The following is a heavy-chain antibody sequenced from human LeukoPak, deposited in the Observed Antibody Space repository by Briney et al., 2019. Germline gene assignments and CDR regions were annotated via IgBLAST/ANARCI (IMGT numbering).Heavy chain of an antibody. V-gene: IGHV3-30-3*01. CDR1: GFTFSSYA. J-gene: IGHJ4*02. CDR3: ARDPSVAGPNFDY. Sequence: GRSLRLSCAASGFTFSSYAMHWVRQAPGKGLEWVAVISYDGSNKYYADSVKGRFTISRDNSKNTLYLQMNSLRAEDTAVYYCARDPSVAGPNFDYWGQGTLVTVSS. CDR2: ISYDGSNK. D-gene: IGHD6-19*01.